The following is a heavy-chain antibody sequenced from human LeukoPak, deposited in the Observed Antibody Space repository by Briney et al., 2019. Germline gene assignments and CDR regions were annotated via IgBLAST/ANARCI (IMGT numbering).Heavy chain of an antibody. D-gene: IGHD3-22*01. CDR2: IYYSGST. Sequence: PSETLSLTCTVSGGSISSYYWSWIRQPPGKGLEWIGYIYYSGSTSYNPSLKSRVTISVDTSKNQFSLKLSSVTAADTAVYYCARDDGDSSGYYPNWFDPWGQGTLVTVSS. CDR3: ARDDGDSSGYYPNWFDP. V-gene: IGHV4-59*01. J-gene: IGHJ5*02. CDR1: GGSISSYY.